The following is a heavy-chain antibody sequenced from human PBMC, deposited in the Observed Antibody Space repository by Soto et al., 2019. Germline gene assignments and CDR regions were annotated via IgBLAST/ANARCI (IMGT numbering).Heavy chain of an antibody. CDR1: GGSFSGYY. CDR2: INHSGST. D-gene: IGHD4-17*01. Sequence: QVQLQQWGAGLLKPSETLSLTCAVYGGSFSGYYWSWIRQPPGKGLEWIGEINHSGSTNYNPSLKSRVTISVDTSKNQFSLKLSSATAADTAVYYCAREPVYGDYYFDYWGQGTLVTVSS. CDR3: AREPVYGDYYFDY. J-gene: IGHJ4*02. V-gene: IGHV4-34*01.